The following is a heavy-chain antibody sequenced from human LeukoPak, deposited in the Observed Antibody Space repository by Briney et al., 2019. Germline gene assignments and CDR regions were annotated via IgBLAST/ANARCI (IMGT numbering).Heavy chain of an antibody. D-gene: IGHD1-7*01. J-gene: IGHJ6*02. CDR1: GGSISNYY. CDR3: ARGTWNLNGLDV. V-gene: IGHV4-4*07. Sequence: PSETLSLTCTVSGGSISNYYWSWIRQPAGKGLEWIGRIYTSGSANYNPSLRSRVTMPVDTSKNQFSLQLNSMTPEDTAVYYCARGTWNLNGLDVWGQGTTVTVSS. CDR2: IYTSGSA.